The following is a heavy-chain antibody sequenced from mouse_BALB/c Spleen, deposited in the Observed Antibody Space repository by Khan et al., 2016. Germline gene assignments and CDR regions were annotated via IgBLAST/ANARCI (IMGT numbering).Heavy chain of an antibody. V-gene: IGHV1-39*01. CDR1: GYSFTGYN. CDR2: IDPNYGGT. CDR3: ARGYGKPYYYAMDY. D-gene: IGHD1-1*02. J-gene: IGHJ4*01. Sequence: VQLQQSGPELEKPGASVKISCKASGYSFTGYNMNWVKQSNGQSLEWIGNIDPNYGGTTYNQKFKGKATLTVDKSSSTAYMQLKSLTSEDSAVYYCARGYGKPYYYAMDYWGQGTSVTVSS.